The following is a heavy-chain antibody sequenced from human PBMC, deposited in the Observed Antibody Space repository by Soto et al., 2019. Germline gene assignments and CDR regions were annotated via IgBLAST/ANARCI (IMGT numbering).Heavy chain of an antibody. CDR3: ARDLDDILTGPNSDP. CDR2: INAYNGNT. Sequence: GASVKVSCKASGYTFTSYGIHWVRQAPGQRLEWMGWINAYNGNTKYSQKFQGRVTFTRDTSASTAYMELSSLRSEDAAVYYCARDLDDILTGPNSDPWGQGTLVTVSS. J-gene: IGHJ5*02. D-gene: IGHD3-9*01. CDR1: GYTFTSYG. V-gene: IGHV1-3*01.